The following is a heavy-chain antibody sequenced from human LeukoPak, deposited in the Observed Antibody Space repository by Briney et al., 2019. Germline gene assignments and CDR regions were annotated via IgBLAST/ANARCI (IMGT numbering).Heavy chain of an antibody. CDR1: GFTFSSYS. V-gene: IGHV3-21*01. CDR3: ARSNGGVTPDH. Sequence: GGSLRLSCAASGFTFSSYSMNWVRQAPGKGLEWVSSISSSSSYIYYADSVKGRFTISRDNAKNSLYLQMNSLRAEDTAVYYCARSNGGVTPDHWGQGTLVTVSS. D-gene: IGHD2-21*02. CDR2: ISSSSSYI. J-gene: IGHJ4*02.